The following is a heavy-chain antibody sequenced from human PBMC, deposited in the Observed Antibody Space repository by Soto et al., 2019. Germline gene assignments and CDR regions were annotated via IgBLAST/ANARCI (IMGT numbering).Heavy chain of an antibody. J-gene: IGHJ5*02. Sequence: PGGSLRLSCVASGFIFSDYAMHWARQAPGKGLVWVALISFDGSNIFYADSVKGRFTISRDNSRNTLYLQMNSLRAEDTAVYYCAKEYDYNWFDPWGQGTLVTVSS. V-gene: IGHV3-30*04. D-gene: IGHD1-1*01. CDR2: ISFDGSNI. CDR1: GFIFSDYA. CDR3: AKEYDYNWFDP.